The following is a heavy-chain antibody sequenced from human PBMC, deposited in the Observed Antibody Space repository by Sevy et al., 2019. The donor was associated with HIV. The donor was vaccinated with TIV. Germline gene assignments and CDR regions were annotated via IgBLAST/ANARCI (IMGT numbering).Heavy chain of an antibody. J-gene: IGHJ5*02. D-gene: IGHD3-9*01. CDR2: IYYSGST. CDR3: ARQLRYFDWLSNWFDP. V-gene: IGHV4-39*01. CDR1: GGSISSSSYY. Sequence: SETLSLTCTVSGGSISSSSYYWGWIRQPPGKGLEWIGSIYYSGSTYYNPSLKSRVTISVDTSKNQFSLKLSSVTAADKAVYYCARQLRYFDWLSNWFDPWGQGTLVTVSS.